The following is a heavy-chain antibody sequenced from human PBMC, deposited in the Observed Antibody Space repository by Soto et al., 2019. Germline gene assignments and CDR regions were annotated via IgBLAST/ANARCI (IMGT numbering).Heavy chain of an antibody. CDR1: GGSISSYY. CDR3: ARQAGSGSYQKGALGRATETMHYYMDV. J-gene: IGHJ6*03. CDR2: IYYSGST. D-gene: IGHD3-10*01. V-gene: IGHV4-59*08. Sequence: SETLSLTCTVSGGSISSYYWSWIRQPPGKGLEWIGYIYYSGSTNYNPSLKSRVTISVDTSKNQFSLKLSSVTAADTAVYYCARQAGSGSYQKGALGRATETMHYYMDVWGKGTTVTVSS.